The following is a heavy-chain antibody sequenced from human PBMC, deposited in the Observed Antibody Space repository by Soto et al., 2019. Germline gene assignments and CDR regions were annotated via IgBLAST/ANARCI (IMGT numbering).Heavy chain of an antibody. CDR1: GGSIISLGHC. V-gene: IGHV4-39*01. CDR2: IYYSGST. D-gene: IGHD3-22*01. CDR3: ARSNSGYYKWFDP. J-gene: IGHJ5*02. Sequence: SQTLSLTCTVAGGSIISLGHCWVWIRQPPGKGLEWIANIYYSGSTYYNPSLKSRVTISVDTSKNQFSLKLNSVTAADTAVYYCARSNSGYYKWFDPWGQGTLVTVSS.